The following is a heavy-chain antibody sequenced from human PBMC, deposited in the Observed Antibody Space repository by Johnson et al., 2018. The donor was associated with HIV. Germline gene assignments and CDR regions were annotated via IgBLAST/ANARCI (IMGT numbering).Heavy chain of an antibody. J-gene: IGHJ3*02. CDR3: ARDGHSSTPRCAFEI. V-gene: IGHV3-30*04. CDR1: GFTFSSYA. CDR2: ISYDGSNK. D-gene: IGHD6-13*01. Sequence: QVHLVESGGGVVQPGGSLRLSCAASGFTFSSYAMHWVRQAPGKGLEWVAVISYDGSNKYYADSVKGRFTISRDSSKNTLYLQMSSLRAQDTAVYYCARDGHSSTPRCAFEIWGQGTMVTVSS.